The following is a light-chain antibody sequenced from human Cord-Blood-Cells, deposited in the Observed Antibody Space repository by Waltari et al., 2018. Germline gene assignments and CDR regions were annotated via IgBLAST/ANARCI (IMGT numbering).Light chain of an antibody. CDR2: LGS. Sequence: DIVMPQSPLSLPVTPGEPASISCSSSQSLLHSNGYNYLDWYLQKPGQSPQLLIYLGSNRASGVPDRFSGSGSGTDFTLKISRVEAEDVGVYYCMQALQTPPTFGQGTKVEIK. V-gene: IGKV2-28*01. J-gene: IGKJ1*01. CDR1: QSLLHSNGYNY. CDR3: MQALQTPPT.